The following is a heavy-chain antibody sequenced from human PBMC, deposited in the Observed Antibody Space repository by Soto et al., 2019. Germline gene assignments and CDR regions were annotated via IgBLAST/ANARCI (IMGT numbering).Heavy chain of an antibody. D-gene: IGHD5-12*01. Sequence: TLSLTCTVSGGSISSGGYYWSWIRQHPGKGLEWIGYIYYSGSTYYNPSLKSRVTISVDTSKNQFSLKLSSVTAADTAVYYCARELATIISPMDVWGQGTTVTVSS. J-gene: IGHJ6*02. V-gene: IGHV4-31*03. CDR2: IYYSGST. CDR3: ARELATIISPMDV. CDR1: GGSISSGGYY.